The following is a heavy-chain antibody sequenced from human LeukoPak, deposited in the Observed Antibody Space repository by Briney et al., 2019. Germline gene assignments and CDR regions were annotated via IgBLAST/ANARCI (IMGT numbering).Heavy chain of an antibody. V-gene: IGHV4-34*01. CDR1: GGSFSGYY. Sequence: SETLSLTCAVYGGSFSGYYWSWIRQPPGKGLEWIGEINHSGSTNYNPSLKSRVTISVDTSKNQFSLKLSSMPAADTAVYYCARPRIAAAGPLIYWGQGTLVTVSS. CDR3: ARPRIAAAGPLIY. D-gene: IGHD6-13*01. CDR2: INHSGST. J-gene: IGHJ4*02.